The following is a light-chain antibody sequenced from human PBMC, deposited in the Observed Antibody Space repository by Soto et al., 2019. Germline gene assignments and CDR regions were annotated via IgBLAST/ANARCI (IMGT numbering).Light chain of an antibody. Sequence: DIQVKQSPSAMSVSLGDGVTITCLASQCIQSLLAWYQHKPGQAPKVLIFDASTLHTGVPSRFSGSRSGTDFTLKINRLEPEDFAIYFCQQVLRFPLTFCGGTNVDIK. CDR2: DAS. V-gene: IGKV1-12*01. CDR1: QCIQSL. J-gene: IGKJ4*02. CDR3: QQVLRFPLT.